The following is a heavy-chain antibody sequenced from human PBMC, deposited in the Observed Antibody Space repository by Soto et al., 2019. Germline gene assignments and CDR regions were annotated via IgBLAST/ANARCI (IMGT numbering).Heavy chain of an antibody. CDR1: VYTFTSYG. J-gene: IGHJ4*02. CDR3: ARDHSGGSCYRY. CDR2: ISAYNGNT. Sequence: ASVSVSCRPSVYTFTSYGSSWVRLAHGQGLEWMGWISAYNGNTNYAQKLQGRVTMTTDTSTSTAYMELRSLRSDDTAVYYCARDHSGGSCYRYWGQGTLVTVSS. D-gene: IGHD2-15*01. V-gene: IGHV1-18*04.